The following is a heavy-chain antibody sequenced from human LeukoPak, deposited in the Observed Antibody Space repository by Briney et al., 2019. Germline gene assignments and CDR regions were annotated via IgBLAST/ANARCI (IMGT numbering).Heavy chain of an antibody. D-gene: IGHD7-27*01. CDR3: AKDGGLWVSAHWGDS. V-gene: IGHV3-11*01. CDR1: GFTFSDYY. Sequence: KPGGSLRLSCAASGFTFSDYYMSWIRQAPGKGLEWVSYISSSGSTIYYADSVKGRFTVSRDNSKNTLFLQMNSLRAEDTAVYYCAKDGGLWVSAHWGDSWGRGTLVTVSS. J-gene: IGHJ4*02. CDR2: ISSSGSTI.